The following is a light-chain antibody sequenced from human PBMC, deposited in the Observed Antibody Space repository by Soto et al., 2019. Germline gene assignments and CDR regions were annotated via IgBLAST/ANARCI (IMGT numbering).Light chain of an antibody. J-gene: IGLJ3*02. CDR2: DVS. CDR3: RSYAGNPTWV. V-gene: IGLV2-11*01. CDR1: SSDVGGYNH. Sequence: QSALTQPRSVSESPGQSVTISCTGTSSDVGGYNHVSWYQQHPGKAPKLIIYDVSKRPSGLPDRFSASKSGNTASLTISGLQSADEADYYCRSYAGNPTWVFGGGTNLTVL.